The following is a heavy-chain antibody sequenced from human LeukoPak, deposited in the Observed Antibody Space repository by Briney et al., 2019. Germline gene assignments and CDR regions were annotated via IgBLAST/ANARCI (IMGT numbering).Heavy chain of an antibody. V-gene: IGHV3-15*01. CDR1: GFTFSNGW. CDR2: IKSKSERGTT. Sequence: GGSLRLSCAASGFTFSNGWMSWVRQAPGKGLEWVGRIKSKSERGTTDYAAPVKGRFTISRDGSTNTVYLHMNSLKIEDTAVYFCTSNLYCSTSSCYTLDNWDQGTLVAVSP. D-gene: IGHD2-2*02. J-gene: IGHJ4*02. CDR3: TSNLYCSTSSCYTLDN.